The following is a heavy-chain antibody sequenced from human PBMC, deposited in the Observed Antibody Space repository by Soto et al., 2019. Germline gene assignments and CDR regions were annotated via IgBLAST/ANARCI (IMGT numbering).Heavy chain of an antibody. J-gene: IGHJ4*02. Sequence: SETLSLTCTVSGGSISSGGYYWSWIRQHPGKGLEWIGYIYYSGSTYYNPSLKSRVTISVATSKNQFSLKLSSVTAADTAVYYCARVPTYYYDSSGHSNFDYWGQGTLVTVSS. D-gene: IGHD3-22*01. V-gene: IGHV4-31*03. CDR3: ARVPTYYYDSSGHSNFDY. CDR1: GGSISSGGYY. CDR2: IYYSGST.